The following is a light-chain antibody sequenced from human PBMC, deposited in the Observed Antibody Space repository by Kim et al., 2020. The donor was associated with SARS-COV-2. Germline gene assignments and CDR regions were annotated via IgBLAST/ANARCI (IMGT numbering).Light chain of an antibody. V-gene: IGLV1-47*01. CDR2: RNN. CDR3: AAWDGSLSGWV. Sequence: ELTQPPSASGTPGQRVTISCSGSSSNIGSNYVYWYQQLPGTAPKLLIYRNNQRPSGVPDRFSGSKSGTSASLAISGLRSEDEADYYCAAWDGSLSGWVFGGGTQLTVL. CDR1: SSNIGSNY. J-gene: IGLJ3*02.